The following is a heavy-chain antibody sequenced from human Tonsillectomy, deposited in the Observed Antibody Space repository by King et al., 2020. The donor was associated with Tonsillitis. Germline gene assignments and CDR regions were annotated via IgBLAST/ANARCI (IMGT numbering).Heavy chain of an antibody. CDR1: GGSISSGDYY. D-gene: IGHD2-2*02. J-gene: IGHJ5*02. Sequence: VQLQESGPGLVKPSQTLSLTCTVSGGSISSGDYYWSWIRQPPGKGLEWIGYIYYSGSTYYNPPLKRRVNISVDTAKNQFSLKLSSVTAADTAVYYCALSRANVVVPAAILVNNWFDPWGQGTLVTVSS. CDR3: ALSRANVVVPAAILVNNWFDP. V-gene: IGHV4-30-4*01. CDR2: IYYSGST.